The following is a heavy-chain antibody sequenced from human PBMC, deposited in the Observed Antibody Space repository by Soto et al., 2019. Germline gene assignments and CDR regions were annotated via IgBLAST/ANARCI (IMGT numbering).Heavy chain of an antibody. CDR3: SKSDNSWFGSFDY. CDR2: ICGSGGST. V-gene: IGHV3-23*01. CDR1: GFTFSSYA. D-gene: IGHD6-13*01. J-gene: IGHJ4*02. Sequence: EVQLLDSGGGLVQPGGSLRLSCAASGFTFSSYAMSWVRQAPGKGLEWVSAICGSGGSTYYAGSVKGRFTISRDNSKNTVYLQMNSLRAVETAIYFWSKSDNSWFGSFDYWGQGNVVTVSS.